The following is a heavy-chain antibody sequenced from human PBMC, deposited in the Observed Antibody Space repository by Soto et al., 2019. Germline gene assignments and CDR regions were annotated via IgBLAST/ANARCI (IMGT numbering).Heavy chain of an antibody. CDR3: AKELVTSTDYGMDV. V-gene: IGHV4-61*01. CDR1: GASVSSGSYY. J-gene: IGHJ6*02. CDR2: IYYSGNT. D-gene: IGHD2-15*01. Sequence: SETLSLTCTVSGASVSSGSYYWSWIRQSPGKGLEWIGYIYYSGNTNYNPSLKSRVTISVDRSKKQLSLKLRSVTAADTAVYYCAKELVTSTDYGMDVWGQGTTVTVSS.